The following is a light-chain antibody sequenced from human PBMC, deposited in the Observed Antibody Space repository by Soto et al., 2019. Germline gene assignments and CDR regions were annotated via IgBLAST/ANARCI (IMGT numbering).Light chain of an antibody. CDR1: QSVSSY. V-gene: IGKV3-11*01. Sequence: EIVSTQSPATLSLSPGERATLSCRASQSVSSYLAWYQQKPGQAPRLLIYDASHRATGIPARFSGSGSGTAFTLTISSLEPEDFAVYYCQQRSNWPRTFGPGTKVDIK. CDR2: DAS. J-gene: IGKJ3*01. CDR3: QQRSNWPRT.